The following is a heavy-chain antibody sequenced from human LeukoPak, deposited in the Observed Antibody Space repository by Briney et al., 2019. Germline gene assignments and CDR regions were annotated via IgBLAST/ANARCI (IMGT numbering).Heavy chain of an antibody. CDR1: GFTFSSYG. J-gene: IGHJ4*02. D-gene: IGHD3-22*01. Sequence: GGSLRLSCAASGFTFSSYGMHWVRQAPGKGLEWVAVISHDGSNSYYADSVKGRFTISRDNSKNTLYLQMSSLRAEDTAVYYCAKTHYYDSSGVPGDYWGQGTLATVSS. V-gene: IGHV3-30*18. CDR3: AKTHYYDSSGVPGDY. CDR2: ISHDGSNS.